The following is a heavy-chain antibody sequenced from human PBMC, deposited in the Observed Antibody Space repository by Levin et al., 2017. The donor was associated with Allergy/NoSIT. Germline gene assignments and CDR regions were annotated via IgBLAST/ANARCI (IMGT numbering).Heavy chain of an antibody. CDR2: ISGTSSYI. CDR3: ARSHLDNYGSGSYYYFDV. J-gene: IGHJ4*02. CDR1: GFTFSSYS. D-gene: IGHD3-10*01. Sequence: GGSLRLSCAASGFTFSSYSMNWVRQAPGKGLEWVSSISGTSSYIYYADSVKGRFTISRDNAKNSLYLQMNSLRAEDTAVYYCARSHLDNYGSGSYYYFDVWGQGTLVTVSS. V-gene: IGHV3-21*01.